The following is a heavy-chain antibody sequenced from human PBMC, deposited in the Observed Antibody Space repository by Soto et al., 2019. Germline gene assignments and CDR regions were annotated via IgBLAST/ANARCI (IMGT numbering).Heavy chain of an antibody. V-gene: IGHV4-59*01. Sequence: SETLSLTCTVSGASMNNYYGSWVRQPPGKGLEWIGYMYYSGGSNSNPSLKGRVTISVDTSKNQISLKLTSVTAADTAVYYCVRSGHSFGGVMWGQGTLVTVS. CDR1: GASMNNYY. CDR2: MYYSGGS. CDR3: VRSGHSFGGVM. D-gene: IGHD3-16*01. J-gene: IGHJ4*02.